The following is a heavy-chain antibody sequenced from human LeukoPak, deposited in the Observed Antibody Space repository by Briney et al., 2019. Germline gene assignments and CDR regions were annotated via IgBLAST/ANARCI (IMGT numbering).Heavy chain of an antibody. CDR1: GFTFSSYA. D-gene: IGHD6-19*01. Sequence: GGSLRLSRAASGFTFSSYAMSWVRQAPGKGLEWVSAIGGSGGSTYYADSVKGRFTISRDNSKNTLYLQMNSLRAEDTAVYYCAKARIAVADGMDVWGQGTTVTVSS. CDR2: IGGSGGST. J-gene: IGHJ6*02. V-gene: IGHV3-23*01. CDR3: AKARIAVADGMDV.